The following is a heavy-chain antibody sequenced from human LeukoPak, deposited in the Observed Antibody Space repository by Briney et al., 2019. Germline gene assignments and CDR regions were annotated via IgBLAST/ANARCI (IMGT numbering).Heavy chain of an antibody. CDR1: GGSISSYY. J-gene: IGHJ5*02. Sequence: SETLSLTCTVSGGSISSYYWSWIRQPAGKGLEWIGRIYTSGSTNYNPSLKSRVTISVDTSKNQFSLKLSSVTAADTAVYYCAREGSKEWELPSGVWFDPWGQGTLVTVSS. V-gene: IGHV4-4*07. CDR2: IYTSGST. CDR3: AREGSKEWELPSGVWFDP. D-gene: IGHD1-26*01.